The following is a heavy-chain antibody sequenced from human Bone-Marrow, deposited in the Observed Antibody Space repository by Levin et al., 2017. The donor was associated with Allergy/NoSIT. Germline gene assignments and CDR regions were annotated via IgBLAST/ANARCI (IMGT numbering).Heavy chain of an antibody. CDR2: IWHDGSTQ. CDR1: GFTFSNFG. J-gene: IGHJ2*01. Sequence: HGESLKISCEGSGFTFSNFGMHWVRQTPGKGLEWVALIWHDGSTQYYGDSVKGRLTISSDNSKTTLYLQISRLSAEATALYFCARDQLTYRYVKSGVQQQERNVERWGRGTLVTVSS. V-gene: IGHV3-33*01. D-gene: IGHD2-15*01. CDR3: ARDQLTYRYVKSGVQQQERNVER.